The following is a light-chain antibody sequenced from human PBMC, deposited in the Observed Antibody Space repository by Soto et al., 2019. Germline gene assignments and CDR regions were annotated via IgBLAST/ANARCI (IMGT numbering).Light chain of an antibody. Sequence: QSVLTQPASVSGSPGQSITISCTGTSSDVGGYNYVSWYQQHPGKAPKLMIYEVSNRPSGVSNRFSGSKSGNTASLTISGLHAEDEAYYYCSSYTSSSTPYVFGTGTKLTVL. CDR2: EVS. CDR1: SSDVGGYNY. CDR3: SSYTSSSTPYV. V-gene: IGLV2-14*01. J-gene: IGLJ1*01.